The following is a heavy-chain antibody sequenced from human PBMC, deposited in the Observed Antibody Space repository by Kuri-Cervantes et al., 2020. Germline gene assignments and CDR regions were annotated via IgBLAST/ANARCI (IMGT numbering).Heavy chain of an antibody. D-gene: IGHD6-19*01. V-gene: IGHV4-38-2*02. CDR3: ARDDSVANYYYYGVDV. CDR1: GYSISSGYY. Sequence: SETLSLTCAVSGYSISSGYYWGWIRQPPGKGLEWLGEIYHSGSTYYNPSLKSRVTILIDKSRIQFSLKLTSVTAADTAVYYCARDDSVANYYYYGVDVWSQGTTVTVSS. CDR2: IYHSGST. J-gene: IGHJ6*02.